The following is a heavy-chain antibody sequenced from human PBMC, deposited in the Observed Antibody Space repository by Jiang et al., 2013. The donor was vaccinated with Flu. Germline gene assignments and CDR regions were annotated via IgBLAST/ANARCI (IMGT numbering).Heavy chain of an antibody. D-gene: IGHD6-19*01. V-gene: IGHV4-38-2*01. Sequence: PGLVKPSETLSLTCAVSGYSISSGYYWGWIRQPPGKGLEWIGSIYHSGSTYYNPSLKSRVTISVDTSKNQFSLKLSSVTAADTAVYYCARATYSSGCDYWGQGTLVTVSS. CDR3: ARATYSSGCDY. CDR1: GYSISSGYY. J-gene: IGHJ4*02. CDR2: IYHSGST.